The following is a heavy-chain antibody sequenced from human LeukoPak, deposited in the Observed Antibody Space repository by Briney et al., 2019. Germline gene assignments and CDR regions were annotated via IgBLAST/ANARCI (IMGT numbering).Heavy chain of an antibody. J-gene: IGHJ4*02. Sequence: PGGSLRLSCAASGFTFSIYAMSWVRQAPGKGLEWVSTISGSGGGTYYADSVKGRFTISRDNSKNTLYLQMNSPRAEDTAVYYCAKSPGPNSPLDYWGQGTLVTVSS. CDR3: AKSPGPNSPLDY. CDR2: ISGSGGGT. CDR1: GFTFSIYA. D-gene: IGHD4-23*01. V-gene: IGHV3-23*01.